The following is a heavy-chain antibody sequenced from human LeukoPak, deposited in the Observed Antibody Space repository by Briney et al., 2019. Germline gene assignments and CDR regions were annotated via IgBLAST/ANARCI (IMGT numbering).Heavy chain of an antibody. CDR3: ARGRTRQWLVLGYWFDP. Sequence: SETLSLTCAVYGGSFGGYYWSWIRQPPGKGLEWIGEINHSGSTNYNPSLKSRVTISVDTSKNQFSLKLSSVTAADTAVYYCARGRTRQWLVLGYWFDPWGQGTLVTVSS. V-gene: IGHV4-34*01. CDR1: GGSFGGYY. D-gene: IGHD6-19*01. J-gene: IGHJ5*02. CDR2: INHSGST.